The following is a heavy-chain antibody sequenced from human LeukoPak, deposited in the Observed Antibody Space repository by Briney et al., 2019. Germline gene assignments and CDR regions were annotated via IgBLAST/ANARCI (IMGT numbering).Heavy chain of an antibody. CDR2: ISSSSSYI. V-gene: IGHV3-21*01. J-gene: IGHJ4*02. D-gene: IGHD6-19*01. Sequence: PGGSLRLSCAASGFTFSSYSMNWVRQAPGKGLEWVSSISSSSSYIYYADSVKGRFTISRDNAKNSLYLQMNSLRAEDTAVYYCARGGLIAVARSDYWGQGTLVTVSS. CDR3: ARGGLIAVARSDY. CDR1: GFTFSSYS.